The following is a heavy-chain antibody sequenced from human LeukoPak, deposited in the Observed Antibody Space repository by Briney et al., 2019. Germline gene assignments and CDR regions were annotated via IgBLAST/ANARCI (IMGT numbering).Heavy chain of an antibody. Sequence: GGSLRLSCAASGFTFSSYAMHWVRQAPGKGLEWVAVISYDGSNKYYADSVKGRFTISRDNSKNTLYLQMNSLRAEDTAVYYCARGKGEQQLTTWFDPWGQGTLVTVSS. V-gene: IGHV3-30*01. D-gene: IGHD6-13*01. CDR1: GFTFSSYA. CDR3: ARGKGEQQLTTWFDP. CDR2: ISYDGSNK. J-gene: IGHJ5*02.